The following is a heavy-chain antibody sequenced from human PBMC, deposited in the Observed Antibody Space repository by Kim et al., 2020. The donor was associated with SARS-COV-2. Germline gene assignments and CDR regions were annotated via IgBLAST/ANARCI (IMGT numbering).Heavy chain of an antibody. Sequence: ASVKVSCKASGYTFTSYAMNWVRQAPGQGLEWMGWINTNTGNPTYAQGFTGRFVFSLDTSVSTAYLQISSLKAEDTAVYYCARADYYDSSGYPHWFDPWGQGTLVPVSS. CDR3: ARADYYDSSGYPHWFDP. CDR2: INTNTGNP. D-gene: IGHD3-22*01. CDR1: GYTFTSYA. J-gene: IGHJ5*02. V-gene: IGHV7-4-1*02.